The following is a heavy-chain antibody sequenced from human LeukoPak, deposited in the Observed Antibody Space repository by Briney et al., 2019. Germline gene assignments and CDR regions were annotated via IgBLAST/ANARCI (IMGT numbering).Heavy chain of an antibody. CDR2: ISPSGDRT. D-gene: IGHD2-2*01. CDR1: GFTFSYHP. V-gene: IGHV3-64*04. CDR3: ARGGYCSSTSCPKFD. J-gene: IGHJ4*02. Sequence: GGSLRLSCAASGFTFSYHPMHWVRQASGRRLEYVSAISPSGDRTWYADSVKGRFTISRDNAKNSLYLQMNSLRAEDTAVYYCARGGYCSSTSCPKFDWGQGTLVTVSS.